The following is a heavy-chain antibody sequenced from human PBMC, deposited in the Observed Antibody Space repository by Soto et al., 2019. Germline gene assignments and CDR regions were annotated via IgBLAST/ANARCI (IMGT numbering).Heavy chain of an antibody. J-gene: IGHJ4*02. Sequence: KSGGSLRLSCAASGFTFSSYSMNWVRQAPGKGLEWVSSISSSSSYIYYADSVKGRFTISRDNAKNSLYLQMNSLRAEDTAVYYCARDLYSSSSVLYWGQGTLVTVSS. CDR3: ARDLYSSSSVLY. CDR2: ISSSSSYI. CDR1: GFTFSSYS. D-gene: IGHD6-6*01. V-gene: IGHV3-21*01.